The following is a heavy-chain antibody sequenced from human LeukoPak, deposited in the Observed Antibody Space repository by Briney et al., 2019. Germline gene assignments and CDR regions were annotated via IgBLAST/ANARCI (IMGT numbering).Heavy chain of an antibody. D-gene: IGHD6-13*01. CDR1: GFTFSSYW. CDR2: INSDGSST. V-gene: IGHV3-74*01. J-gene: IGHJ6*03. CDR3: ARVKQQLVRLLGRDTTYYYYYYIDV. Sequence: PGGSLRLSCAASGFTFSSYWMHWVRQAPGKGLVWVSRINSDGSSTSYADSVKGRFTISRDNAKNSLFLQMNSLRAEDTAVYYCARVKQQLVRLLGRDTTYYYYYYIDVWGKGTTVTVSS.